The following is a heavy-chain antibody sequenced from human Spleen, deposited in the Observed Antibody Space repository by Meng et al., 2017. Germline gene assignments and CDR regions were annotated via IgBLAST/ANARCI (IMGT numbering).Heavy chain of an antibody. CDR3: ARGGTAMKRGAFDI. J-gene: IGHJ3*02. Sequence: GESLKISCAASGFTFSGYAMSWVRQAPGKGLEWVATITGDAGGTYSADSVKGRFTISRDNSKNTLYLQMNSLRAEDTAVYYCARGGTAMKRGAFDIWGQGTMVTVSS. V-gene: IGHV3-23*01. CDR2: ITGDAGGT. CDR1: GFTFSGYA. D-gene: IGHD5-18*01.